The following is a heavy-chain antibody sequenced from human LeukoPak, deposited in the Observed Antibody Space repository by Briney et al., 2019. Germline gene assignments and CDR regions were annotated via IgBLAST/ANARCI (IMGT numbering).Heavy chain of an antibody. Sequence: GGSLRLSCAASGFILSSYWMQWVRQAPGKGLVWVSRINNDGSGTTYADSVKGRFTISRDNAKNTLYLQMNSLRAEDTAVYYCARDQDGPGATVDHWGQGTLVTVSS. J-gene: IGHJ5*02. V-gene: IGHV3-74*01. CDR3: ARDQDGPGATVDH. CDR2: INNDGSGT. CDR1: GFILSSYW. D-gene: IGHD1-26*01.